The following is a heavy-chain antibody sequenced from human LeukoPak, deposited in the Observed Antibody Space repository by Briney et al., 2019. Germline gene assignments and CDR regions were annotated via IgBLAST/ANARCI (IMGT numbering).Heavy chain of an antibody. J-gene: IGHJ4*02. CDR2: IYYRGST. CDR3: ARLSGYSSGHYYSDY. V-gene: IGHV4-59*01. D-gene: IGHD3-22*01. Sequence: SETLSLTCTVPGGSISSDYWSWIRQPPGKGLEWIGYIYYRGSTNYNPSLKSRVTISVDTSKNQFSLKLSSVTAADTAVYYCARLSGYSSGHYYSDYWGQGTLVTVSS. CDR1: GGSISSDY.